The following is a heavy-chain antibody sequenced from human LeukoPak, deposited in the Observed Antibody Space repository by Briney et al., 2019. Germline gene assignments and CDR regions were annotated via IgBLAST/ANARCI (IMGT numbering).Heavy chain of an antibody. D-gene: IGHD3-22*01. CDR1: GFTFSSYE. V-gene: IGHV3-21*01. Sequence: GGSLRLSCAASGFTFSSYEMNWVRQAPGKGLEWVSSISSSSSYIYYADSVKVRFTISRDNAKNSLYLQMNSLRAEDTAVYYCARARTYYYDSSGYYGYWGQGTLVTVSS. CDR3: ARARTYYYDSSGYYGY. J-gene: IGHJ4*02. CDR2: ISSSSSYI.